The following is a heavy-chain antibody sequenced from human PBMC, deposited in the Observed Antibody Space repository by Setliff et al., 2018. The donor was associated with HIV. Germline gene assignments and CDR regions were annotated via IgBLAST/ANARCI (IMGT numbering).Heavy chain of an antibody. CDR3: ARRLYASSANDAFDI. CDR1: GYSFTSYW. D-gene: IGHD3-22*01. V-gene: IGHV5-51*01. Sequence: GESLKIYWKGSGYSFTSYWIGWVRQMPGKGLEWMGIIYPGDSDTRYSPSFQGQVTISADNSISTASLQWSSLKASYTAMYYCARRLYASSANDAFDIWGQGTMVTVS. CDR2: IYPGDSDT. J-gene: IGHJ3*02.